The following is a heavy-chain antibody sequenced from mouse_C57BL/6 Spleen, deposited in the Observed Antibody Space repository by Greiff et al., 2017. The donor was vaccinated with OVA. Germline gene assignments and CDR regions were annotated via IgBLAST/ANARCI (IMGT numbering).Heavy chain of an antibody. D-gene: IGHD1-1*01. CDR3: ARGDYYGSSFYYAMDY. J-gene: IGHJ4*01. V-gene: IGHV1-66*01. CDR1: GYSFTSYY. Sequence: QVQLKESGPELVKPGASVKISCKASGYSFTSYYIHWVKQRPGQGLEWIGWIYPGSGNTKYNEKFKGKATLTADTSSSTAYMQLSSLTSEDSAVYYCARGDYYGSSFYYAMDYWGQGTSVTVSS. CDR2: IYPGSGNT.